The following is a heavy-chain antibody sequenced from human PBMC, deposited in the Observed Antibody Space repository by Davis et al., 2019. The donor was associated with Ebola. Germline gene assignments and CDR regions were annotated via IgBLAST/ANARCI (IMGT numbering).Heavy chain of an antibody. J-gene: IGHJ4*02. V-gene: IGHV3-7*01. CDR2: INQDGTPI. CDR1: GFSFSSYW. D-gene: IGHD5-18*01. Sequence: GGSLRLSCAASGFSFSSYWMSWVRQAPGKGLEWVANINQDGTPIDSVDSVKGRFITSRDNARNSLDLQMNNLRVEDTAVYHCVPGTWIRGQGILVTVSS. CDR3: VPGTWI.